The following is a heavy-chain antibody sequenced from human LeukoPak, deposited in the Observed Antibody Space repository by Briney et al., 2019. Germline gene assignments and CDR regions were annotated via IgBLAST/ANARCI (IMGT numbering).Heavy chain of an antibody. CDR1: GFTFSSYA. D-gene: IGHD1-7*01. Sequence: GRSLRLSCAASGFTFSSYAMHWVRQAPDKGQEWVAVISYDGSNRYYADSVKGRFTISTDNSKNTLYLQMNSLRAEDTAVYYCARDLLELRLWGQGTLVTVSS. CDR3: ARDLLELRL. V-gene: IGHV3-30-3*01. CDR2: ISYDGSNR. J-gene: IGHJ4*02.